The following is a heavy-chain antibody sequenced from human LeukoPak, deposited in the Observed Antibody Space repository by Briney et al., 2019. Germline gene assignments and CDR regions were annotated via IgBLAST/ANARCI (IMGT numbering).Heavy chain of an antibody. V-gene: IGHV3-30-3*01. CDR1: GFTFSSYA. CDR2: ISYDGSNK. J-gene: IGHJ4*02. D-gene: IGHD6-19*01. CDR3: ARERAVAGDY. Sequence: GGSLRLSCAASGFTFSSYAMHWVRQAPGKGLEWVAVISYDGSNKYYADSVKGRFTISRDNSKNTLYLQMNSLRAEDTAVYYCARERAVAGDYWGQGTLVTASS.